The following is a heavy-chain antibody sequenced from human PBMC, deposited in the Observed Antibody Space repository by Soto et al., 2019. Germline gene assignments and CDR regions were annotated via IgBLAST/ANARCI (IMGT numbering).Heavy chain of an antibody. J-gene: IGHJ4*02. V-gene: IGHV4-34*01. CDR1: GGSFSGYY. CDR3: ARGIAAAGTPFDY. D-gene: IGHD6-13*01. Sequence: QVQLQQWGAGLLKPSETLSLTYAVYGGSFSGYYWSWIRQPPGKGLEWIGEINHSGSTNYNPSLKSRVTISVDTSKNQFSLKLSSVTAADTAVYYCARGIAAAGTPFDYWGQGTLVTVSS. CDR2: INHSGST.